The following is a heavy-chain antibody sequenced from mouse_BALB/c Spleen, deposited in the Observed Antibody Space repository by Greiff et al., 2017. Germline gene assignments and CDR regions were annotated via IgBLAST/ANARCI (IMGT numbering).Heavy chain of an antibody. J-gene: IGHJ4*01. CDR1: GFSLTSYG. Sequence: QVQLQQSGPGLVAPSQSLSITCTVSGFSLTSYGVHWVRQPPGKGLEWLGVIWAGGSTNYNSALMSRLSISKDNSKSQVFLKMNSLQTDDTAMYYCARDYYGYEGDYYAMDYWGQGTTVTVSS. CDR2: IWAGGST. V-gene: IGHV2-9*02. CDR3: ARDYYGYEGDYYAMDY. D-gene: IGHD2-2*01.